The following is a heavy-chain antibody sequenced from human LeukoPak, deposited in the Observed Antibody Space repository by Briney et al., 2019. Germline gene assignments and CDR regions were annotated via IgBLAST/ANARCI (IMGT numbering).Heavy chain of an antibody. CDR3: ASCPTYYVVVPAAIGPEVALERNYYYYYMDV. V-gene: IGHV1-2*02. J-gene: IGHJ6*03. CDR2: INPNSGGT. CDR1: GYIFTGYY. Sequence: ASVKVSCKASGYIFTGYYMHWVRQAPGQGLEWMGWINPNSGGTNYAQKFQGRVTMTRDTSISTAYMELSRLRSDDTAVYYCASCPTYYVVVPAAIGPEVALERNYYYYYMDVWGKGTTVTISS. D-gene: IGHD2-2*01.